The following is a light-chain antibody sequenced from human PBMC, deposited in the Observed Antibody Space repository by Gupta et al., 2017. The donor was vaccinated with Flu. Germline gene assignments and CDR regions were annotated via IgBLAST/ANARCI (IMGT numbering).Light chain of an antibody. J-gene: IGKJ1*01. CDR3: QQYCSSPWT. CDR1: QSVSSSY. Sequence: EIVLTQSPGTLSLSPGERATLSCRASQSVSSSYLAWYQQKPCQAPRLLIYGASSRATGIPDRFSGSGSGTDFTLTISRLEPEDFAVYYCQQYCSSPWTFGQGTKVEIK. CDR2: GAS. V-gene: IGKV3-20*01.